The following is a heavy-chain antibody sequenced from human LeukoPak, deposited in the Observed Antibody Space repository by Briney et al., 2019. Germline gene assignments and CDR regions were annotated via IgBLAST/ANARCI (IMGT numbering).Heavy chain of an antibody. D-gene: IGHD2-2*01. Sequence: PSETLSLTCAVYGGSFSGYYWSWIRQPPGKGLEWIGEINHSGSTNYNPSLKSRVTISVDTSKNQFSLKLSSVTAADTAVYYCARIHPPESIVVVPAAMGWFDPRGQGTLVTVSS. CDR1: GGSFSGYY. CDR2: INHSGST. J-gene: IGHJ5*02. CDR3: ARIHPPESIVVVPAAMGWFDP. V-gene: IGHV4-34*01.